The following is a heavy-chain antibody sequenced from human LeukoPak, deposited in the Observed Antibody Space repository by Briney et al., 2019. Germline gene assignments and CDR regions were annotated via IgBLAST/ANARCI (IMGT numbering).Heavy chain of an antibody. CDR3: AKGAEVAMKVVELFDY. J-gene: IGHJ4*02. CDR1: GLTFSSYG. D-gene: IGHD3-22*01. Sequence: PGGSLRLSCAASGLTFSSYGMHCVRQAPGKGLEWGAVISYDGSNKYYADSVKGRFTISRDNSKNTLYLQMNSMRAEDTAVDYCAKGAEVAMKVVELFDYWGQGTLVTVSS. CDR2: ISYDGSNK. V-gene: IGHV3-30*18.